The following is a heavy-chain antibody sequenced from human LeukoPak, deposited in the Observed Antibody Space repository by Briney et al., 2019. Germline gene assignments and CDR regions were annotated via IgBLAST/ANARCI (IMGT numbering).Heavy chain of an antibody. CDR1: GVSISSYY. D-gene: IGHD1-26*01. Sequence: PSETLSLTCTVSGVSISSYYWSWIRQPPGKGLEWIGYIYYSGSTNYNPSLKSRVTISVDTSKNQFSLKLSSVTAADTAVYYCARARRGSPAGGFFDYWGQGTLVTVSS. V-gene: IGHV4-59*01. CDR3: ARARRGSPAGGFFDY. CDR2: IYYSGST. J-gene: IGHJ4*02.